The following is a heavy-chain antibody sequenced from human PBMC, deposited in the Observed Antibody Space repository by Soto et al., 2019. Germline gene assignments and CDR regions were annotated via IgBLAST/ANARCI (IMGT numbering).Heavy chain of an antibody. CDR2: IIPILGIA. D-gene: IGHD6-19*01. V-gene: IGHV1-69*02. CDR1: GGTFSSYS. Sequence: QVQLVQSGAEVKKPGSSVKVSCKASGGTFSSYSISWVRQAPGQGLEWMGRIIPILGIANYAQKFQGRVMITADKSTSTAYMELSSLRSEDTAVYYCARGAAGIAVAGPSYYFDYWGQGTLVTVS. J-gene: IGHJ4*02. CDR3: ARGAAGIAVAGPSYYFDY.